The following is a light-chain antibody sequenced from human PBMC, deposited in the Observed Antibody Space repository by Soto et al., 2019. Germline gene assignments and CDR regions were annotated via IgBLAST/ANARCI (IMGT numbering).Light chain of an antibody. CDR1: QSISSY. CDR3: QQSYSTPRT. V-gene: IGKV1-39*01. Sequence: DIQMTQSPCSLSASVVDRVTITCRASQSISSYLNWYQQKPGKAPKLLIYAASSLQSGVPSRFSGSGSGTDFTLTISSLQPEDFAAYYCQQSYSTPRTIGQGTKVEIK. J-gene: IGKJ1*01. CDR2: AAS.